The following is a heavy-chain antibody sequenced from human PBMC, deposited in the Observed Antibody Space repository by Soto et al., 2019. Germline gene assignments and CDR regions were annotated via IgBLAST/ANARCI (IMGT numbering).Heavy chain of an antibody. CDR2: IRRNAYGGTT. D-gene: IGHD3-16*01. J-gene: IGHJ4*02. Sequence: GSLRLSCTTSGFTCGDYALSWVRQAPGKGLEWVGFIRRNAYGGTTDYAASVKGRFTISRDDSKSIAYLQMNSLRTEDTALYYCTRASSLDFDFWGQGTLVTVSS. CDR1: GFTCGDYA. V-gene: IGHV3-49*04. CDR3: TRASSLDFDF.